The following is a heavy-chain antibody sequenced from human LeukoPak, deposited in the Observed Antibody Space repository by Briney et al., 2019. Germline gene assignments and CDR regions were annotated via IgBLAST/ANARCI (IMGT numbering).Heavy chain of an antibody. CDR2: IYYSGYT. Sequence: SETLSLTCTVPGASVSSDYWAWIRQPPGKGLKWIGNIYYSGYTTYSPSLRSRVTISVDTSKNQFSLKLSSVTAADTAVYYCARETSQKGAHYMDVWGKGTTITISS. CDR3: ARETSQKGAHYMDV. D-gene: IGHD3-16*01. V-gene: IGHV4-59*02. J-gene: IGHJ6*03. CDR1: GASVSSDY.